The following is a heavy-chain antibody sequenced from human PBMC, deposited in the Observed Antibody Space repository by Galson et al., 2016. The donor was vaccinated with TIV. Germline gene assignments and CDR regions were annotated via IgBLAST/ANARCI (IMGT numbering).Heavy chain of an antibody. J-gene: IGHJ4*02. CDR3: ARGGGYYFGSGSSYFDY. CDR1: GGTFSNFV. CDR2: INPIFGTA. Sequence: SVKVSCKASGGTFSNFVISWARQAPGQGLEWMGSINPIFGTANYAQKFQGRVTITADTSTSTIYMELSSLRSEDTAVYYCARGGGYYFGSGSSYFDYWGQGSLVTVSS. V-gene: IGHV1-69*06. D-gene: IGHD3-10*01.